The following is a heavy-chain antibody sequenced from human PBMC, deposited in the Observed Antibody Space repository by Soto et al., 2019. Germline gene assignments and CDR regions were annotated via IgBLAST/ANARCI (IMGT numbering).Heavy chain of an antibody. CDR1: GFTFSSYA. D-gene: IGHD2-15*01. J-gene: IGHJ6*02. Sequence: QVQLVESGGGVVQPGRSLRLSCAASGFTFSSYAMHWVRQAPGKGLEWAAVISYDGSNKYYADSVKGRFTISRDNSKNTLYLQMNRLRAEDMAVYYCARDRGAYCSGGSCYNGYYYYGMDVWGQGTTVTVSS. CDR3: ARDRGAYCSGGSCYNGYYYYGMDV. CDR2: ISYDGSNK. V-gene: IGHV3-30-3*01.